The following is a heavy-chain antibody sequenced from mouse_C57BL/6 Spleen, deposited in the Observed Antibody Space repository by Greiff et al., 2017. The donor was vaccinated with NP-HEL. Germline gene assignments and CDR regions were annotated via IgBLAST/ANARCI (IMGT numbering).Heavy chain of an antibody. CDR2: IYPGDGDT. CDR3: ARSDSSGYWFAY. CDR1: GYAFSSSW. Sequence: VQRVESGPELVKPGASVKISCKASGYAFSSSWMNWVKQRPGKGLEWIGRIYPGDGDTNYNGKFKGKATLTADKSSSTAYMQLSSLTSEDSAVYFCARSDSSGYWFAYWGQGTLVTVSA. J-gene: IGHJ3*01. V-gene: IGHV1-82*01. D-gene: IGHD3-2*02.